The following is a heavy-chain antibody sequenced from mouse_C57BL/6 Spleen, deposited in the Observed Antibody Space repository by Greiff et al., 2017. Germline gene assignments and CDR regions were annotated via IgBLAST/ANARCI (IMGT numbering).Heavy chain of an antibody. CDR2: IYPGSGST. Sequence: QVQLQQPGAEFVKPGASVKMSCKASGYTFTSYWITWVKQRPGQGLEWIGDIYPGSGSTNYNEKFKSKATLTVDTSSSTAYMQLSSLTSEDSAVYYYAREGIYYGNYWYFDVWGTGTTVTVSS. D-gene: IGHD2-1*01. V-gene: IGHV1-55*01. J-gene: IGHJ1*03. CDR3: AREGIYYGNYWYFDV. CDR1: GYTFTSYW.